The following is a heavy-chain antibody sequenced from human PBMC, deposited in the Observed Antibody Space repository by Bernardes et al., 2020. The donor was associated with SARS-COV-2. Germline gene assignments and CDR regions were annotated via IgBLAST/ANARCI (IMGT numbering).Heavy chain of an antibody. CDR1: GFNFSRSW. Sequence: GGSLRLSCAATGFNFSRSWMGWIRQAPGKGLEWVAEMNDDGTHKFYAESVRGRFSISRDNAENSLFLQMNRLRAEDTAVYYCVRDPAYGAVDYWGQGTLVTVSS. CDR3: VRDPAYGAVDY. D-gene: IGHD4-17*01. J-gene: IGHJ4*02. CDR2: MNDDGTHK. V-gene: IGHV3-7*03.